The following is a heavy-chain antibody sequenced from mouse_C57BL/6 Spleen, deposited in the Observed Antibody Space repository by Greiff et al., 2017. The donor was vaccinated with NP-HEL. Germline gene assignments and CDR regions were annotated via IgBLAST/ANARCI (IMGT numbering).Heavy chain of an antibody. Sequence: VQLKESGPELVKPGASVKIPCKASGYTFTDYNMDWVKQSHGKSLEWIGDINPNNGGTIYNQKFKGNATLTVDKSSSTAYMELRSLTSEDTAVYYCAKPGYYGSSEDWYFDVWGTGTTVTVSS. J-gene: IGHJ1*03. CDR1: GYTFTDYN. V-gene: IGHV1-18*01. D-gene: IGHD1-1*01. CDR3: AKPGYYGSSEDWYFDV. CDR2: INPNNGGT.